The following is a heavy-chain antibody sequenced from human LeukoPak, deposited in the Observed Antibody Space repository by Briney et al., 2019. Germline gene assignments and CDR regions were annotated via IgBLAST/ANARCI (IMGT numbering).Heavy chain of an antibody. CDR3: ARERYSSGWYDY. J-gene: IGHJ4*02. D-gene: IGHD6-19*01. CDR2: ISGSGGST. V-gene: IGHV3-23*01. CDR1: GFTFSSYA. Sequence: GGSLRLSCAASGFTFSSYAMSWVRQAPGKGLEWVSAISGSGGSTYYADSVKGRFTTSRDNSKNSLYLQMNSLRAEDTAVYYCARERYSSGWYDYWGQGTLVTVSS.